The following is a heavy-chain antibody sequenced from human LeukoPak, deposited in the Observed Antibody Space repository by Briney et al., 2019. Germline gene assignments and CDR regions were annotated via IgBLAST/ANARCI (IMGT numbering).Heavy chain of an antibody. Sequence: ASVKVSCKASGYTFTGYYMHWVRQAPGQGLEWMEWINPNSGGTNYAQKFQGRVTMTRDTSISTAYMELSRLRSDDTAVYYCARANPHDFWSDPGEAFDIWGQGTMVTVSS. D-gene: IGHD3-3*01. V-gene: IGHV1-2*02. CDR1: GYTFTGYY. CDR2: INPNSGGT. J-gene: IGHJ3*02. CDR3: ARANPHDFWSDPGEAFDI.